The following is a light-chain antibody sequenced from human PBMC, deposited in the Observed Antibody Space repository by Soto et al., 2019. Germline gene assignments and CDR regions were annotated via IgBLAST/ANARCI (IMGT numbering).Light chain of an antibody. CDR2: SND. CDR1: SSNIASNT. V-gene: IGLV1-44*01. CDR3: SSYTSTTTRV. J-gene: IGLJ1*01. Sequence: QSVLTQPPSASGTPGQRVTVSCSGSSSNIASNTVNWYQQLPGTAPKLLIYSNDQRPSGVPDRFSASKSGTSASLAISGLQSEDEADYYCSSYTSTTTRVFGTGTKVTVL.